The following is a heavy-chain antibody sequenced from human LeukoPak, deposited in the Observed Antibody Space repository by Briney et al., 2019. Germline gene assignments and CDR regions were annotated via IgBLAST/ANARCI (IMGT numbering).Heavy chain of an antibody. CDR1: GYSLSSGYY. Sequence: SETLSLTCTVSGYSLSSGYYWGWIRQPPGKGLEWIGSIYHSGSTYYNPSLKSRVTISVDTSKNQFSLKLSSVTAADTAVYYCARDFRFGELTSPGWGQGTLVTVSS. J-gene: IGHJ4*02. CDR2: IYHSGST. CDR3: ARDFRFGELTSPG. D-gene: IGHD3-10*01. V-gene: IGHV4-38-2*02.